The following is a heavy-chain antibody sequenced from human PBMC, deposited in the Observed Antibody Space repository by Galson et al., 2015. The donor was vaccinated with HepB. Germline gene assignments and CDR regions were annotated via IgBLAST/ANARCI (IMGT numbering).Heavy chain of an antibody. CDR2: ISGSGGST. CDR1: GFTFRNYG. CDR3: AKTDRITIFGVAFDAFDV. Sequence: SLRLSCAASGFTFRNYGMSWVRQAPGKGLEWVSVISGSGGSTYYADSVKGRFTIARDNSRNTLYLQMNSLRAEDTAVYYCAKTDRITIFGVAFDAFDVWGQGTMVTVSS. V-gene: IGHV3-23*01. J-gene: IGHJ3*01. D-gene: IGHD3-3*01.